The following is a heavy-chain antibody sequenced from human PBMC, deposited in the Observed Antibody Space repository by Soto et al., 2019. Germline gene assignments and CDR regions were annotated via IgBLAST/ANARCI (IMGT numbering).Heavy chain of an antibody. Sequence: EVQLVESGGGLVQPGGSVRLSCAASGFTFSTYSMNWVRQAPGKGLEWVSFISSSGGTIYYADSVKGRFTISRDNAKNSLYRQMNSLSDEDTAVYYCARLSVRYCSGGSCRQLDYWGQGTLVTVSS. CDR1: GFTFSTYS. CDR3: ARLSVRYCSGGSCRQLDY. D-gene: IGHD2-15*01. CDR2: ISSSGGTI. V-gene: IGHV3-48*02. J-gene: IGHJ4*02.